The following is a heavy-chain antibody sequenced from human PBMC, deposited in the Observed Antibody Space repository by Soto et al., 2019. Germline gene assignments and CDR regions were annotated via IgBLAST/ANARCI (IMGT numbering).Heavy chain of an antibody. J-gene: IGHJ6*02. CDR1: GLTFSGYE. CDR3: ATYRGSCTGYSYYAMDV. CDR2: ISSSGSSI. V-gene: IGHV3-48*03. Sequence: GGSLRLSCAASGLTFSGYEMNWVRQAPGKGLEWVSYISSSGSSISYADSVKGRFTITRDNAKNSLYLQMNSLRAEDTAVYYCATYRGSCTGYSYYAMDVGGQGTTVTVSS. D-gene: IGHD2-15*01.